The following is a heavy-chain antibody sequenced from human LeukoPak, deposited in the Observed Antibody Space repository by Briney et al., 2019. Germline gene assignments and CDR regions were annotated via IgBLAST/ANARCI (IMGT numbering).Heavy chain of an antibody. Sequence: SETLSLTCSVSGGSLSSHYWSWIRQPPGKGLELIGHIHDTGSTFYNPSLRGRVTISLDTSNNQFSLKLTSMTAADTAVYYCARFSSGCSTSSCYLTYWGQGTLVAVS. V-gene: IGHV4-59*11. CDR3: ARFSSGCSTSSCYLTY. J-gene: IGHJ4*02. CDR2: IHDTGST. D-gene: IGHD2-2*01. CDR1: GGSLSSHY.